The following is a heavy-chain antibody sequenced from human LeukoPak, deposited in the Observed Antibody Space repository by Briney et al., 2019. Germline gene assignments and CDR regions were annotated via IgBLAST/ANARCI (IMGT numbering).Heavy chain of an antibody. D-gene: IGHD3-3*01. CDR1: GITFSSHW. J-gene: IGHJ4*02. V-gene: IGHV3-7*03. Sequence: GGSLRLSCAASGITFSSHWMSWVRQAPGKGLEWVANIKQDGSEKYYVDSVKGRFTISRDNAKNSLYLQMNSLRAEDTAVYYCARSESAGFDYWGQGTLVTVSS. CDR3: ARSESAGFDY. CDR2: IKQDGSEK.